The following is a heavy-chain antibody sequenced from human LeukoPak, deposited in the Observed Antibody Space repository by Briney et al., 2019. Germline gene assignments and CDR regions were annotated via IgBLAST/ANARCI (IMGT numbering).Heavy chain of an antibody. D-gene: IGHD5-12*01. CDR3: ARAYSGYDFYYYYGMDV. CDR2: IYYSRST. CDR1: GGSISSYY. J-gene: IGHJ6*02. V-gene: IGHV4-59*01. Sequence: SETLSLTCTVSGGSISSYYWSWIRQPPGKGLEWIGYIYYSRSTNYNPSLKSRVTISVDTSKNQFSLKLSSVTAADTAVYYCARAYSGYDFYYYYGMDVWGQGTTVTVSS.